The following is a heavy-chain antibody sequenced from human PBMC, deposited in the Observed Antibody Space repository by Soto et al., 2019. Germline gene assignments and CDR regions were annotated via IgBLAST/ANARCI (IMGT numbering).Heavy chain of an antibody. D-gene: IGHD2-21*02. J-gene: IGHJ4*02. Sequence: SGGSLRLSCAASGFSFTNFAMSWVRQAPGKGLEWVAGIGASGDITWYADSVKGRLSISRDNSKNTLYLQLNSLRFEDTAVYYCAKDDFPDRGDDSFDYWAPGTLVTVSS. V-gene: IGHV3-23*01. CDR3: AKDDFPDRGDDSFDY. CDR1: GFSFTNFA. CDR2: IGASGDIT.